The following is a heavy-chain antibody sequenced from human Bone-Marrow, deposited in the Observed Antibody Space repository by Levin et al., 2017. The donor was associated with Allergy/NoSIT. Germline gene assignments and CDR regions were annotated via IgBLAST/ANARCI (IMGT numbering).Heavy chain of an antibody. CDR2: INPNTGVT. Sequence: ASVKVSCKTSGFTFTDYYLHWVRQAPGQGLEWMGWINPNTGVTNYAQRFQGRVTMTRDTSIKTAYMELTWLKSDDAAVIYCARRGSRLSDWGQGTLVTVSS. J-gene: IGHJ4*02. D-gene: IGHD2-15*01. CDR1: GFTFTDYY. V-gene: IGHV1-2*02. CDR3: ARRGSRLSD.